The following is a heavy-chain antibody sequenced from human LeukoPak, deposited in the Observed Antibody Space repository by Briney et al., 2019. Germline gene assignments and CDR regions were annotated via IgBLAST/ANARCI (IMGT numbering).Heavy chain of an antibody. CDR3: ARVKVDTVTTSKQHFYYSYYYIDV. V-gene: IGHV1-2*02. Sequence: ASVHVSCKASVYTFTGYYMLWVRQAPAKGLEGMGWVNPNRWRTHYAQKFQGRVTMTRDTSISTEYMELSRLRSDDTAVYYCARVKVDTVTTSKQHFYYSYYYIDVWDKGTTVTVSS. D-gene: IGHD4-17*01. CDR1: VYTFTGYY. J-gene: IGHJ6*03. CDR2: VNPNRWRT.